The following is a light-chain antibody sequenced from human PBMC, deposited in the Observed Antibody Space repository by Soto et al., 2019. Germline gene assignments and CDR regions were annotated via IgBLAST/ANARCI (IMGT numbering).Light chain of an antibody. CDR1: QTVNSR. J-gene: IGKJ1*01. Sequence: ELVLTPSPATLSSSPGERATLSCRASQTVNSRLAWYQQKPGQAPRLLIYDASSRATGIPARFSGSGSGTDFTLTTSRLEPEDFAVYYCQQYGSSGTFGQGTKVDIK. CDR3: QQYGSSGT. CDR2: DAS. V-gene: IGKV3-20*01.